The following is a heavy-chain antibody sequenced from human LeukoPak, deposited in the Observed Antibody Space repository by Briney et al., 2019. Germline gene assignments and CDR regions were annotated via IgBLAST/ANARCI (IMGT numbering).Heavy chain of an antibody. D-gene: IGHD3-9*01. CDR2: IYTSGST. CDR3: AREIMTGYYMWFDP. J-gene: IGHJ5*02. CDR1: GGSISSYY. V-gene: IGHV4-4*07. Sequence: PSEALSLTCTVSGGSISSYYWSWIRQPAGKGLEWIGRIYTSGSTNYNPSLKSRVTMSVDTSKNQFSLKLSSVTAADTAVYYCAREIMTGYYMWFDPWGQGTLVTVSS.